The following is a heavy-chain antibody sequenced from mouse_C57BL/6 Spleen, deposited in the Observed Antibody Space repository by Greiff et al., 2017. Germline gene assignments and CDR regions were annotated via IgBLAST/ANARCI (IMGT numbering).Heavy chain of an antibody. CDR1: GYSITSGYY. D-gene: IGHD2-3*01. CDR2: ISYDGSN. CDR3: AREGNDGCLDY. V-gene: IGHV3-6*01. Sequence: EVQLVESGPGLVKPSQSLSLTCSVTGYSITSGYYWNWIRQFPGNKLEWMGYISYDGSNNYNPSLKNRISITRDTSKNQFFLKLNSVTTEDTATYYCAREGNDGCLDYWGQGTTLTVSS. J-gene: IGHJ2*01.